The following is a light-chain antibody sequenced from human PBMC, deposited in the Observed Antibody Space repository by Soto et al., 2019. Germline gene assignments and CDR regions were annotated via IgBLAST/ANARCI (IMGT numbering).Light chain of an antibody. CDR2: DTS. Sequence: EIVLTQSPATLSLSPGERATLSCRASQSVDTFLAWYQQKPGRTPRLLIYDTSNRATGIPPRFSGTGSGTDFNLTISRLEPEDFAVYYCQVRTDWPPFMYSFGQGTKLEVK. CDR3: QVRTDWPPFMYS. CDR1: QSVDTF. J-gene: IGKJ2*01. V-gene: IGKV3-11*01.